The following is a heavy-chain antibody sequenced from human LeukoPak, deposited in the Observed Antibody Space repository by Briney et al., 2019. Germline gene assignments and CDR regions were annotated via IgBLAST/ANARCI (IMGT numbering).Heavy chain of an antibody. Sequence: GGSLRLSCSASGFTFDDYGMSWVRQAQGKGLEWVSGINWNGGSTGYVDSVKGRFTISRDNAKNSLYLQMNSLRAEDTALYYCARGRNCSSTSCYYLYYYYMDVWGKGTTVTVSS. J-gene: IGHJ6*03. CDR2: INWNGGST. CDR1: GFTFDDYG. V-gene: IGHV3-20*04. CDR3: ARGRNCSSTSCYYLYYYYMDV. D-gene: IGHD2-2*01.